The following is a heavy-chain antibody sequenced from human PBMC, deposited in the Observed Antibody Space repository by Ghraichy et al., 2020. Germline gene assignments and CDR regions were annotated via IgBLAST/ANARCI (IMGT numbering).Heavy chain of an antibody. D-gene: IGHD2-21*01. J-gene: IGHJ5*02. CDR1: GFIFSIYG. CDR2: ISGSGGKA. CDR3: AKPHVVVLIAISWFDP. Sequence: GGSLRLSCAASGFIFSIYGMRWVRQAPGKGLEWVSAISGSGGKAAYADSVKGRFTISRENSKNTVYLQMNSLRAEDTAAYYCAKPHVVVLIAISWFDPWGQGPLVTVSP. V-gene: IGHV3-23*01.